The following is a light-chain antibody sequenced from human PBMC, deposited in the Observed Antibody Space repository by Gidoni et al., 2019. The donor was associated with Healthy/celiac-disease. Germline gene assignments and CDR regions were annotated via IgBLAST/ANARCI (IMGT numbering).Light chain of an antibody. CDR3: QQYYSTPYT. J-gene: IGKJ2*01. Sequence: DIVMTQSPDSLAVSLGERATINCKSSQCGFYSYINKNYLAWYQQKPGQPPKLLIYWASTRESGVPDRFSGRGSGTYFTLTISSLQAEDVAVYYCQQYYSTPYTFGQGTKLEIK. CDR2: WAS. V-gene: IGKV4-1*01. CDR1: QCGFYSYINKNY.